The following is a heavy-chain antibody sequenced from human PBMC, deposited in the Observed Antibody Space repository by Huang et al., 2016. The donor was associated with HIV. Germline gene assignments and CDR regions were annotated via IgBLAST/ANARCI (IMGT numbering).Heavy chain of an antibody. CDR2: INPGKWNT. J-gene: IGHJ5*02. CDR3: ASGQRMRESDIVATIPVS. D-gene: IGHD5-12*01. V-gene: IGHV1-3*01. CDR1: GYNFTSRG. Sequence: QVHLVQSGPEVKKPGASVKVSCKASGYNFTSRGLHWVRQAPGQRLEWMGYINPGKWNTKDSPKFQDRVTLTRDISANTAYMQRSRLTSEDTAVYYCASGQRMRESDIVATIPVSWGQGALVTVSS.